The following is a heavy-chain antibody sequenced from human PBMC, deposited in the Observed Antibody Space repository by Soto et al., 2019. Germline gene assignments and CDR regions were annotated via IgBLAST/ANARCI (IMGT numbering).Heavy chain of an antibody. Sequence: GGSLRLSCAASGFTVSSNYRSWVRQAPGKGLEWVSVIYSGGSTYYADSVKGRFTISRDNAKNTLYLQMNSLRAEDTAVYYCARSFVYVFWSGPSQYYFDYWGQGTLVTVSS. J-gene: IGHJ4*02. CDR1: GFTVSSNY. D-gene: IGHD3-3*01. CDR3: ARSFVYVFWSGPSQYYFDY. CDR2: IYSGGST. V-gene: IGHV3-53*01.